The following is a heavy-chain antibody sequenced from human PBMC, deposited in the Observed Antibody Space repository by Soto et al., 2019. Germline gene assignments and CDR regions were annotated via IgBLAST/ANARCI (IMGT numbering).Heavy chain of an antibody. Sequence: GGSLRLSCAASGFTFSSYAMSWVRQAPGKGLEWVSAISGSGGSTYYADSVKGRFTISRDNSKNTLYLQMNSLRAEDTAVYYCAKDSQLWFGYYGMDVWGQGTTVTVSS. CDR1: GFTFSSYA. CDR2: ISGSGGST. CDR3: AKDSQLWFGYYGMDV. D-gene: IGHD3-10*01. V-gene: IGHV3-23*01. J-gene: IGHJ6*02.